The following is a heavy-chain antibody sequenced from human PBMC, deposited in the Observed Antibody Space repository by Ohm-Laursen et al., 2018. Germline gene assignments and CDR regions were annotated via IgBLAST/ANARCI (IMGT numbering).Heavy chain of an antibody. Sequence: SLRLSCAASGFTFSNYWMHWVRQAPGKGLVWVSRIHTDGSFTAYADSVKGRFTISRDSAKNTLYLQMNSLRAEDTAVYYCARGTVSGASYFDSWGQGALVTVSS. CDR2: IHTDGSFT. CDR1: GFTFSNYW. D-gene: IGHD2-15*01. J-gene: IGHJ4*02. V-gene: IGHV3-74*01. CDR3: ARGTVSGASYFDS.